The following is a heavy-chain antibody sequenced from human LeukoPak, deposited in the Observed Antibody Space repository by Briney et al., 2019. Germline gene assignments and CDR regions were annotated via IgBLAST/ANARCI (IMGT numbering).Heavy chain of an antibody. V-gene: IGHV3-53*01. CDR2: ISSGGNT. D-gene: IGHD5-18*01. CDR3: ATRQRSGYYYGMDV. J-gene: IGHJ6*02. CDR1: GFTVSSNY. Sequence: GGSLRLSCAASGFTVSSNYMSWVRQAPGEGLEWVAIISSGGNTYYADSVKGRFTISRDNSKNTLYLQMNGLRAEDTAIYYCATRQRSGYYYGMDVWGQGTTVTVSS.